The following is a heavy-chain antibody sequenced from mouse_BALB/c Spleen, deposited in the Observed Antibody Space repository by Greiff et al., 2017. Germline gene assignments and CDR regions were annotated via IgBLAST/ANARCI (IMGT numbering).Heavy chain of an antibody. J-gene: IGHJ4*01. V-gene: IGHV1-9*01. CDR1: GYTFSSYW. D-gene: IGHD2-2*01. CDR3: ARRGGLRAMDY. CDR2: ILPGSGST. Sequence: QVQLKESGAELMKPGASVKISCKATGYTFSSYWIEWVKQRPGHGLEWIGEILPGSGSTNYNEKFKGKATFTADTSSNTAYMQLSSLTSEDSAVYYCARRGGLRAMDYWGQGTSVTVSS.